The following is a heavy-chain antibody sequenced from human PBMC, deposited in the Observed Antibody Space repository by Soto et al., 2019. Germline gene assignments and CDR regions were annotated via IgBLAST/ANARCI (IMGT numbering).Heavy chain of an antibody. CDR1: GFTFSSYW. V-gene: IGHV3-7*03. D-gene: IGHD6-13*01. J-gene: IGHJ6*02. CDR2: IKQDGSEK. CDR3: AREARIAAAGPGYYYYGMDA. Sequence: PGGSLRLSCAASGFTFSSYWMSWVRQAPGKGLEWVANIKQDGSEKYYVDSVKGRFTISRDNAKNSLYLQMNSLRAEDTAVYYCAREARIAAAGPGYYYYGMDAWGQGTTVTVSS.